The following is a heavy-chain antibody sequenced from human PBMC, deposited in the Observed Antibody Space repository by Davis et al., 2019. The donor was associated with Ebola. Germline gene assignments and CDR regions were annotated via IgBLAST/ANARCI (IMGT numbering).Heavy chain of an antibody. J-gene: IGHJ6*03. Sequence: PSETLSLTCAVYGGSFSGYYWSWIRQPPGKGLEWIGEINHSGSTNYNPSLKSRVTISVDTSKNQFSLKLSSVTAADTAVYYCARDQSSSSWYGASYYYYMDVWGKGTTVTVSS. CDR2: INHSGST. D-gene: IGHD6-13*01. V-gene: IGHV4-34*01. CDR1: GGSFSGYY. CDR3: ARDQSSSSWYGASYYYYMDV.